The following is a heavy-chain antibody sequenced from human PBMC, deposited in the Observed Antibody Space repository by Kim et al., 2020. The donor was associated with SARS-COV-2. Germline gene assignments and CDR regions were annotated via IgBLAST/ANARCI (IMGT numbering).Heavy chain of an antibody. D-gene: IGHD3-9*01. CDR1: GFTFSSYS. CDR3: ARDRTLVDYDILTGYRGLDAFDI. V-gene: IGHV3-21*01. J-gene: IGHJ3*02. Sequence: GGSLRHSCAASGFTFSSYSMNWVRQAPGKGLEWVSSISSSSSYIYYADSVKGRFTISRDNAKNSLYLQMNSLRAEDTAVYYCARDRTLVDYDILTGYRGLDAFDIWGQGTMVTVSS. CDR2: ISSSSSYI.